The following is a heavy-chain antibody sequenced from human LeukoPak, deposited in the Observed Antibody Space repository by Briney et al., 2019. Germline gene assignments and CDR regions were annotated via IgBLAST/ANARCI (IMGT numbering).Heavy chain of an antibody. CDR2: ISGDGVST. Sequence: GGSLRLSCAASGFTFDDYATHWVRQAPGKGLEWVSLISGDGVSTYYADSVKGRFTISRDNSRNSLYLQMNTLRTEDTAFYYCAKARGYSYGFPLDYWGQGTLVTVSS. V-gene: IGHV3-43*02. D-gene: IGHD5-18*01. J-gene: IGHJ4*02. CDR1: GFTFDDYA. CDR3: AKARGYSYGFPLDY.